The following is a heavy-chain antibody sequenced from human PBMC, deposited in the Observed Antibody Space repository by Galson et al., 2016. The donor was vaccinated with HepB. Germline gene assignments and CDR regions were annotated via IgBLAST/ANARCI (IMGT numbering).Heavy chain of an antibody. J-gene: IGHJ4*02. Sequence: SLRLSCAASGFTFSTYAVSWVRQAPGKGLEWVSASSGGGSKYYADSVKGRFTISRDNSKNTLYLQMNSRRAEDTAVYYCANTPYAEGDYELDCWGQGTLVTVSS. CDR1: GFTFSTYA. D-gene: IGHD4-17*01. CDR3: ANTPYAEGDYELDC. CDR2: SSGGGSK. V-gene: IGHV3-23*01.